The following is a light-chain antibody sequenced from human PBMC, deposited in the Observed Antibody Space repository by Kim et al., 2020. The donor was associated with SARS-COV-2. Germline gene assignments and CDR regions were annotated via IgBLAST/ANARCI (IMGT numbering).Light chain of an antibody. Sequence: NVNISCSGSSSNIGNNYVSWYQQLPGTAPKLLIYDNKKRPSGMPDRFAGSKSGTSATLGITGLQTGDEADYYCGTWDSSLSAVWVFGGGTQLTVL. CDR1: SSNIGNNY. CDR3: GTWDSSLSAVWV. V-gene: IGLV1-51*01. CDR2: DNK. J-gene: IGLJ3*02.